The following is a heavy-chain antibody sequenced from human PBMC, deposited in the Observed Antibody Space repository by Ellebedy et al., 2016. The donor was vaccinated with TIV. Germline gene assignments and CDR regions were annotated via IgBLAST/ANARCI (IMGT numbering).Heavy chain of an antibody. D-gene: IGHD4-23*01. V-gene: IGHV3-74*01. CDR2: INTDGSTI. CDR3: ARSAYYGGKGYYFDS. J-gene: IGHJ4*02. CDR1: GFTFSSYW. Sequence: GGSLRLSXAASGFTFSSYWMHWVRQAPEKGLLWVSRINTDGSTINYADSVKGRFTISRDNVKNTLVLQMNSLRADDTAVYYCARSAYYGGKGYYFDSWGQGTLVTVSS.